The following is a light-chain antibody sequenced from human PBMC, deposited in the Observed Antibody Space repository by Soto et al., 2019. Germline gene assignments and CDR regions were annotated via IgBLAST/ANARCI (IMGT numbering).Light chain of an antibody. J-gene: IGKJ4*01. CDR2: DAS. CDR3: QQYFTSPLT. Sequence: EIVMSPFPVTLSVSSGGTPTLPSRASQSVSSNLAWYQQKPGQAPRLLIYDASTRATGVPARFSGGGSGTDFTLTISRLEPEDFAMYYCQQYFTSPLTFGGGTKVDIK. CDR1: QSVSSN. V-gene: IGKV3-15*01.